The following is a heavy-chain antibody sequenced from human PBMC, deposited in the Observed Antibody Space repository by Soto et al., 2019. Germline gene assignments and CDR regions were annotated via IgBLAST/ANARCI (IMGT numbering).Heavy chain of an antibody. V-gene: IGHV5-51*01. CDR2: IYPGDSDT. CDR1: GYSFTSYW. Sequence: PGESVKISCKGSGYSFTSYWIGWVLQMPWKGLEWMGIIYPGDSDTRYSPSFQGQVTISADKSISTAYLQWSSLKASDTAMYYCARSHYYDSSGYSPYYYGMDVWGQGTTVTVSS. CDR3: ARSHYYDSSGYSPYYYGMDV. J-gene: IGHJ6*02. D-gene: IGHD3-22*01.